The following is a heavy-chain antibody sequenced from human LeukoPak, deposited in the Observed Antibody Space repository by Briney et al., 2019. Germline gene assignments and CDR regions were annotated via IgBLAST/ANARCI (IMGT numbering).Heavy chain of an antibody. Sequence: GASVKVSCKASGYTFTSYGISWVRQAPGQGLEWMGWISAYKGNTNYAQKLQGRVTMTTDTSTSTAYMELRSLRSDDTAVYYCARGPPLGWKPYYYYGMDVWGQGTTVTVSS. V-gene: IGHV1-18*01. CDR2: ISAYKGNT. CDR3: ARGPPLGWKPYYYYGMDV. J-gene: IGHJ6*02. CDR1: GYTFTSYG. D-gene: IGHD6-19*01.